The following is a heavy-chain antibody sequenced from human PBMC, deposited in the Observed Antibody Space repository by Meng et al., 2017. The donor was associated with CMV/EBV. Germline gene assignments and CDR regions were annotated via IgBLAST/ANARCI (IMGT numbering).Heavy chain of an antibody. V-gene: IGHV4-34*01. Sequence: QVQLQQRGEGSLKPSQTLSLTGAAVGWSFSGYYWSWIRQPPGKGLEWIGENNHSGSTNYNPSLKSRVTISVDTSKNQFSLKLSSVTAADTAVYYCARGGNWFDPWGQGTLVTVSS. CDR2: NNHSGST. CDR1: GWSFSGYY. J-gene: IGHJ5*02. CDR3: ARGGNWFDP.